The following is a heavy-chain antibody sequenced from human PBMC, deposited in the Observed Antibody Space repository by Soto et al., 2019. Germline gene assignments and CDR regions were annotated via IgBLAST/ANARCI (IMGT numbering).Heavy chain of an antibody. Sequence: PGESLKISCKVSGYSSTSYWISWVRQMPGQGLEWMGRIDPIDSYTNYSPTFQDHVTISADKSISTAYLQWSSLKASDTTIYYCASRCLMSRRGDTFSYYYYGMDVCGQGTTVTFPS. CDR3: ASRCLMSRRGDTFSYYYYGMDV. CDR2: IDPIDSYT. V-gene: IGHV5-10-1*01. CDR1: GYSSTSYW. D-gene: IGHD3-9*01. J-gene: IGHJ6*02.